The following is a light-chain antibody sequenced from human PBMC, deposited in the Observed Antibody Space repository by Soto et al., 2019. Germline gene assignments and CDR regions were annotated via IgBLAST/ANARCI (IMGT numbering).Light chain of an antibody. J-gene: IGLJ2*01. CDR2: DDS. Sequence: SYELTQPPSVSVAPGQTARITCGGNKIGTKSVHWYQQKPGQAPVLVVFDDSDRPSGIPERFSGSNSGNTATLTISRVEAGDVADYYCQVWDSSTDQNVVFGGGTKVTVL. V-gene: IGLV3-21*02. CDR1: KIGTKS. CDR3: QVWDSSTDQNVV.